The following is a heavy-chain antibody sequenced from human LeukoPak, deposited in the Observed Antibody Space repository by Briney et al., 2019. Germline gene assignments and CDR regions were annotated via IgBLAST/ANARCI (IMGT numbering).Heavy chain of an antibody. Sequence: GASVKVSCKASGGIFSTYAISWVRQAPGQGLEWMGGIIPIFDTTNYAQKFQGRVTITADKSTSTAYMEPSSLRSEDTAMYYCASSLITTAGRFDYWGQGTLVTVSS. V-gene: IGHV1-69*06. CDR3: ASSLITTAGRFDY. D-gene: IGHD6-13*01. J-gene: IGHJ4*02. CDR2: IIPIFDTT. CDR1: GGIFSTYA.